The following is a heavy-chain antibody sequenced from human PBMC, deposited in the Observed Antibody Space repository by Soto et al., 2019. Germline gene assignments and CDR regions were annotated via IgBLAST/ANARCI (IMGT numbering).Heavy chain of an antibody. D-gene: IGHD6-19*01. Sequence: PSETLSLTCTVSGGSISSSSYYWGWIHQPPGRGLEWIGSIYYSGSTYYNPSLKSRVTISVDTSKNQFSLKLSSVTAADTAVYYCARAISLLAVVRGGAPDKYCREYWGQRTLIIASS. CDR3: ARAISLLAVVRGGAPDKYCREY. CDR2: IYYSGST. J-gene: IGHJ4*02. V-gene: IGHV4-39*01. CDR1: GGSISSSSYY.